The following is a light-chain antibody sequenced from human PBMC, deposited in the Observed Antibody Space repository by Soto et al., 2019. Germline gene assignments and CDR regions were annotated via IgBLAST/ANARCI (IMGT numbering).Light chain of an antibody. Sequence: DIQMTQSPSTLSASVGDRVTITCRASQSISSWLAWYQQKPGKAPKLLIYAASTLQSGVPSRFSGSGSGTDFTLTISCLQSEDFATYYCQQYYSYPTLGQGTRLEIK. V-gene: IGKV1-5*01. CDR1: QSISSW. CDR3: QQYYSYPT. CDR2: AAS. J-gene: IGKJ5*01.